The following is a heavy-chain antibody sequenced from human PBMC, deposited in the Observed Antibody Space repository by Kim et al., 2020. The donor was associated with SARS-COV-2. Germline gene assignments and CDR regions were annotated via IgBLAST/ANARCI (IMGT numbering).Heavy chain of an antibody. D-gene: IGHD6-13*01. CDR2: INPSGGTK. V-gene: IGHV1-46*01. Sequence: ASVKVSCKASKYTFTDYYIHWVRQAPGQGLEWMGIINPSGGTKTYAQKFQGRVTVTRDTSARTVYMELSSLRFEDTAVYYCARDGSPGYVSAWYPDYWGQGTLVTVSS. CDR1: KYTFTDYY. J-gene: IGHJ4*01. CDR3: ARDGSPGYVSAWYPDY.